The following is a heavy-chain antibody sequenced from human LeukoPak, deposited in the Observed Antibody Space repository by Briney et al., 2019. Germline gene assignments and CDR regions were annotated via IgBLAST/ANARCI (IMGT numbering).Heavy chain of an antibody. Sequence: SETLSLTCTVSGGSLSNYYWNWMRQSPGKTLEWIGFVYYKGTTNYNPSLRSRVTMSVDMSRNQFSLSLTSVTAADTAVYYCARTWALKWEFPGQFDYWGQGRLVTVSS. CDR3: ARTWALKWEFPGQFDY. J-gene: IGHJ4*02. D-gene: IGHD1-26*01. CDR2: VYYKGTT. V-gene: IGHV4-59*08. CDR1: GGSLSNYY.